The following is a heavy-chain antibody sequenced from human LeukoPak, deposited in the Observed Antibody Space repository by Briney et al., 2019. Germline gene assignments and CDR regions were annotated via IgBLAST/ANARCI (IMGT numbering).Heavy chain of an antibody. V-gene: IGHV3-21*01. J-gene: IGHJ4*02. D-gene: IGHD5-18*01. Sequence: GGSLRLSCAASGFTFSSYSMNWVRQAPGKGLEWVSSISSSSSYIYYADSVKGRLNISRDNAKNSVYLQMNSLRAEDTAVYYCARGGRSGYRYFDYWGQGTLVTVSS. CDR3: ARGGRSGYRYFDY. CDR1: GFTFSSYS. CDR2: ISSSSSYI.